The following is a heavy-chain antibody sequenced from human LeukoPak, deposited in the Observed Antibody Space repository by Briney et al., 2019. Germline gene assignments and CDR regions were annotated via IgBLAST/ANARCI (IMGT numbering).Heavy chain of an antibody. CDR2: FAYSGTT. V-gene: IGHV4-59*08. CDR1: DGSISSHY. Sequence: SETLSLTCTVSDGSISSHYWRWIRQPPGKGQEWIGHFAYSGTTSYNASLKSRVTISVDTSKNQFSLTLTSVTAADTAVYYCARPHSSGWYGVYDIWGQGTMVTVSS. D-gene: IGHD6-19*01. CDR3: ARPHSSGWYGVYDI. J-gene: IGHJ3*02.